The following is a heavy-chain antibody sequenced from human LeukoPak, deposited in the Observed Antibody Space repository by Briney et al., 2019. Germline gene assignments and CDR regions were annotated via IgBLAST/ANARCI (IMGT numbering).Heavy chain of an antibody. CDR2: IYYSGST. Sequence: SETLSLTCTVSGGSISSYYWSWIRQPPGKVLEWIGYIYYSGSTNYNPSLKSRVTISVDTSKKQFSLKLSSVTAADTAVYYCARHSGYYYARDAFDIWGRGTMVTVSS. J-gene: IGHJ3*02. CDR1: GGSISSYY. V-gene: IGHV4-59*08. D-gene: IGHD3-22*01. CDR3: ARHSGYYYARDAFDI.